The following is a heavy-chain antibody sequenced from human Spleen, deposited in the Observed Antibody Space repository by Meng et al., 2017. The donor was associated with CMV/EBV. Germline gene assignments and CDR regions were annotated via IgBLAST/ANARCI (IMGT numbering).Heavy chain of an antibody. V-gene: IGHV3-23*01. CDR1: GFIFYTYA. CDR2: IGGSGDAI. D-gene: IGHD6-13*01. CDR3: ARGDFSSSYPDY. Sequence: GGSLRLSCAASGFIFYTYAMTWVRQAPGRGLEWVSAIGGSGDAIYYTDSVKGRFTISRDNSKKTLYLQMNSLRAEDTAVYYCARGDFSSSYPDYWGQGTLVTVSS. J-gene: IGHJ4*02.